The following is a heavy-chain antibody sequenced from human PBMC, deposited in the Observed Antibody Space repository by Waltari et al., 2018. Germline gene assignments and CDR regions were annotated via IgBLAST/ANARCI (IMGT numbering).Heavy chain of an antibody. D-gene: IGHD3-22*01. J-gene: IGHJ3*02. V-gene: IGHV4-61*02. CDR3: ARVTMIVVAPSGFDI. CDR2: IYTSGST. CDR1: GGSISSGSYY. Sequence: QVQLQESGPGLVKPSQTLSLTCIVSGGSISSGSYYWSWIRQPAGKGLEWIGRIYTSGSTNYNPSLKSRVTISVDTSKNQFSLKLSSVTAADTAVYYCARVTMIVVAPSGFDIWGQGTMVTVSS.